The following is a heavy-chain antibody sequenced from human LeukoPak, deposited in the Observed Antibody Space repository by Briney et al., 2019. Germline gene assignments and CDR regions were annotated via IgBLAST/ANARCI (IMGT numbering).Heavy chain of an antibody. V-gene: IGHV4-34*01. CDR1: GGSFSGYY. CDR2: INHSGST. D-gene: IGHD6-13*01. Sequence: SETLSLTCAVYGGSFSGYYWSWIRQPPGKGLEWIGEINHSGSTNYNPSLKSGVTISVDTSKDQFSLKPSSVTAADTAVYYCARGRTSSWYGHNWFDPWGQGTLVTVSS. CDR3: ARGRTSSWYGHNWFDP. J-gene: IGHJ5*02.